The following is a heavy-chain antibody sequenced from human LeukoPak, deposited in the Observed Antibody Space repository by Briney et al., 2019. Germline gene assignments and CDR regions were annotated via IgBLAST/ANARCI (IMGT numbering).Heavy chain of an antibody. CDR2: VHTSGST. J-gene: IGHJ5*02. CDR1: GGSISSFY. Sequence: SETLSLTCTVSGGSISSFYWSWIRQPAGKGLEWIGRVHTSGSTDYNPSLKSRVIMSVDTSKNQFSLKLSSVTAADTAVYYCARGGRYCSSTSCYRWFDPWGQGTLVTVSS. D-gene: IGHD2-2*02. CDR3: ARGGRYCSSTSCYRWFDP. V-gene: IGHV4-4*07.